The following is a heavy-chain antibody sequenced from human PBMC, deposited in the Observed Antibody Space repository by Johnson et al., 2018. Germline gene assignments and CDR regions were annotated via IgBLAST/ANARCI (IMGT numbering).Heavy chain of an antibody. V-gene: IGHV1-46*01. J-gene: IGHJ6*02. CDR2: INPSGGST. D-gene: IGHD5-12*01. Sequence: QVQLVESGAEVKKXGASXKVXCKASGYTFTSYYMHWVRQAPGQGLEWMGIINPSGGSTSYAQKFQGRVTITADESTSTAYMELSSLRSEDTAVYYGARDWGGGYGGYYGMDVWGQGTTVTVSS. CDR1: GYTFTSYY. CDR3: ARDWGGGYGGYYGMDV.